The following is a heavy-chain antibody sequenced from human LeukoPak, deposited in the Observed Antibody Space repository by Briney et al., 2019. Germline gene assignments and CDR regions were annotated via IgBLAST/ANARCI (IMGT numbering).Heavy chain of an antibody. V-gene: IGHV3-7*01. Sequence: GGSLRLSCAASGFTFSNYWMGWVRQAPGRGLEWVANINEDGSEKYYVDSVKGRFTISRDNGKNSLYLQINSLRAEDTAVFYCARGGYYSAWAEDYWGQGALVTVSS. CDR1: GFTFSNYW. D-gene: IGHD3-22*01. CDR2: INEDGSEK. CDR3: ARGGYYSAWAEDY. J-gene: IGHJ4*02.